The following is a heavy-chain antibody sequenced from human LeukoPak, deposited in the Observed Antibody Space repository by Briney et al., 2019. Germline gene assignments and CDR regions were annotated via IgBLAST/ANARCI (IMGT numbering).Heavy chain of an antibody. J-gene: IGHJ1*01. CDR1: GYTFIDYY. CDR2: INPNSGGT. V-gene: IGHV1-2*02. Sequence: ASVKVSCKASGYTFIDYYIHWVRQAPGQGPEWIGWINPNSGGTNFAQKFQGRVTMTRDTSISTAYIGLSSLTSDDTALYYCARGCSSGGCYFLHWGQGSLLTVSS. D-gene: IGHD2-15*01. CDR3: ARGCSSGGCYFLH.